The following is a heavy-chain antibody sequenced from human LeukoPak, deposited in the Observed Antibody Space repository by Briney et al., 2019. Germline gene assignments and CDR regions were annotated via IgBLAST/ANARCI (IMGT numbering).Heavy chain of an antibody. CDR3: AKEWGRSGWYYFDY. CDR2: ISGSGGST. D-gene: IGHD6-19*01. CDR1: GGSISSSSYY. J-gene: IGHJ4*02. Sequence: ETLSLTCTVSGGSISSSSYYWGWVRQAPGKGLEWVSAISGSGGSTYYADSVKGRFTISRDNSKNTLYLQMNSLRAEDTAVYYCAKEWGRSGWYYFDYWGQGTLVTVSS. V-gene: IGHV3-23*01.